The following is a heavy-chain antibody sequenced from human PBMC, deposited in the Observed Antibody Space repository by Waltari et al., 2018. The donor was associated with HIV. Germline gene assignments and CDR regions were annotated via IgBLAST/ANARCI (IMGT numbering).Heavy chain of an antibody. V-gene: IGHV4-34*01. J-gene: IGHJ5*02. CDR1: GDSFSGNS. D-gene: IGHD3-9*01. CDR3: ARHMTGPLAFDP. CDR2: INHRGTT. Sequence: QVQLPQWGAGLLKSSETLSLTCAVHGDSFSGNSWSWIRQPPGKGLEWIGQINHRGTTTYSPSVKSRVSISMDISKNQFSLTLTSLTAADTAVYYCARHMTGPLAFDPWGRGTLVTVSS.